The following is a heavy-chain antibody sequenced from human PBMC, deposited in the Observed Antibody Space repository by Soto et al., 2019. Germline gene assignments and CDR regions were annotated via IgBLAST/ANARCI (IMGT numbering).Heavy chain of an antibody. Sequence: ASVKVSCKASGYTFTYYGISWVRQAPGQGLEWMGWISAYNGDTNYAQKLQGRLTMTTDTSTSTAYMELRSLRSDDTAVYYCARDYGSGTPLDYWGQGTLVTVSS. D-gene: IGHD3-10*01. CDR3: ARDYGSGTPLDY. CDR1: GYTFTYYG. J-gene: IGHJ4*02. V-gene: IGHV1-18*01. CDR2: ISAYNGDT.